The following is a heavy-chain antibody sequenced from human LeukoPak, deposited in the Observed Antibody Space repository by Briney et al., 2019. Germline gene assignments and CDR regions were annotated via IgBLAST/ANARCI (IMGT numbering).Heavy chain of an antibody. D-gene: IGHD3-10*01. Sequence: GGSLRLSCAASGFTFSSYSMNWVRQAPGKGLEWVSSISSSSSYIYYADSVKGRFTISRDNAKNSLYLQMNSLRAEDTAVYYCAKDRNYGSGSYYYGMDVWGQGTTVTVSS. CDR3: AKDRNYGSGSYYYGMDV. CDR2: ISSSSSYI. V-gene: IGHV3-21*01. J-gene: IGHJ6*02. CDR1: GFTFSSYS.